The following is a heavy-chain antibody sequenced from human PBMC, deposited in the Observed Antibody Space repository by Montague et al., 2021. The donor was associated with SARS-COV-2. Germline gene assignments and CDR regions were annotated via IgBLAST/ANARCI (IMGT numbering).Heavy chain of an antibody. D-gene: IGHD3-22*01. CDR1: GFTFSSYA. CDR2: ISYDGSNK. V-gene: IGHV3-30-3*01. Sequence: SLRLSCAASGFTFSSYAMHWVRQAPGKGLEWVAVISYDGSNKYYADSMKGRFTISRDNSKNTLYLQMNSLRAEDTAVYYCARVIVVGYYGMDVWGQGTTVTVSS. J-gene: IGHJ6*02. CDR3: ARVIVVGYYGMDV.